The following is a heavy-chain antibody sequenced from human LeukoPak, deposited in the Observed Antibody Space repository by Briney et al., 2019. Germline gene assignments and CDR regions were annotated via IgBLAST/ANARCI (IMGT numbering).Heavy chain of an antibody. D-gene: IGHD5-24*01. CDR1: GYTFTDYY. Sequence: ASLKVSCKASGYTFTDYYIHWVRQAPGQGLEWMGRINPNSGGTDYAQKFQGRVTMTRDTSISTAYMELSRLRSDDTAVYYCAREMTTIENDYWGQGTLVTVSS. CDR3: AREMTTIENDY. J-gene: IGHJ4*02. CDR2: INPNSGGT. V-gene: IGHV1-2*02.